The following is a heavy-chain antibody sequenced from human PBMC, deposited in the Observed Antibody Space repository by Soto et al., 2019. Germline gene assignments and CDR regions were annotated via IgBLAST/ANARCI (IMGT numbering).Heavy chain of an antibody. J-gene: IGHJ6*02. D-gene: IGHD3-22*01. Sequence: QVQLVESGGGVVQPGRSLRLSCAASGFTFSSYAMHWVRQAPGKGLEWVAVISHDGSNKYYADSVKGRFTISRDNSKNTLYLQMNSLRAEDTAVYYCARAIGTEKDYYYYGMDVWGQGTMVTVSS. CDR1: GFTFSSYA. CDR2: ISHDGSNK. V-gene: IGHV3-30-3*01. CDR3: ARAIGTEKDYYYYGMDV.